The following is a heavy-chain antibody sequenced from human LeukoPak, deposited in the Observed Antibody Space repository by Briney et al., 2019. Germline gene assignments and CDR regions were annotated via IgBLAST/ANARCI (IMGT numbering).Heavy chain of an antibody. Sequence: ASVKVSCKASGYTFNNYHMHWVRQAPGQGPEWMGVINPSSGDPSYAQTFQGRLTVTRDTSTSTVHMELSSLRSDDTAVYYCGREIGNIVTTERGLYYWGQGTLVTVSS. D-gene: IGHD5-12*01. J-gene: IGHJ4*02. CDR3: GREIGNIVTTERGLYY. CDR2: INPSSGDP. V-gene: IGHV1-46*02. CDR1: GYTFNNYH.